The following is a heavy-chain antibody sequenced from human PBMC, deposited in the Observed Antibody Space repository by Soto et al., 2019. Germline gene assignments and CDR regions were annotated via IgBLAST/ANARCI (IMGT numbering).Heavy chain of an antibody. Sequence: QLQLQESGPGLVKPSETLSLTCTVSGDSISSYYWSWIRQPPGKGLEWIGYISYTGSTIYNPSLASRASISLDTPKNQVSLSLSSVTVADTAMYYCASVGELPVWFDPWGRGTLVTVSS. CDR2: ISYTGST. V-gene: IGHV4-59*13. CDR3: ASVGELPVWFDP. J-gene: IGHJ5*02. CDR1: GDSISSYY. D-gene: IGHD3-10*01.